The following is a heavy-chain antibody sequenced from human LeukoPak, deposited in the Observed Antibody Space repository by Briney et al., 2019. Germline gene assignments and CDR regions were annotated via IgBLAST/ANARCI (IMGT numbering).Heavy chain of an antibody. CDR2: IYYSGST. J-gene: IGHJ6*03. D-gene: IGHD5-18*01. CDR1: GGSISSYY. CDR3: ARTTEGGYTYDYFYYYYMDV. Sequence: SETLSLTCTVSGGSISSYYWSWIRQPPGKGLGWIGYIYYSGSTNYNPSLKSRVTISVDTSKNQFSLKLSSVTAADTAVYYCARTTEGGYTYDYFYYYYMDVWGKGTTVTISS. V-gene: IGHV4-59*01.